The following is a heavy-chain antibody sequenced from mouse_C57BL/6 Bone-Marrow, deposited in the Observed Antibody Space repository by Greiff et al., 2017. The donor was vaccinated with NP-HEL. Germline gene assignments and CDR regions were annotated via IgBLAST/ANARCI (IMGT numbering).Heavy chain of an antibody. J-gene: IGHJ3*01. CDR1: GFTFSSYA. Sequence: EVQRVESGGGLVKPGGSLKLSCAASGFTFSSYAMSWVRQTPEKRLEWVATISDGGSYTYYPDNVKGRFTISRDNAKNKLYLQMNQLKSEDTAMYYCARRAYSSSYGFAYWGQGTLVTVSA. V-gene: IGHV5-4*01. D-gene: IGHD1-1*01. CDR3: ARRAYSSSYGFAY. CDR2: ISDGGSYT.